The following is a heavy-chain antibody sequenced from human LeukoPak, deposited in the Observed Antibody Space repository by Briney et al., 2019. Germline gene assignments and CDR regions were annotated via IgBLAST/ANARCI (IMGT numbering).Heavy chain of an antibody. Sequence: ASVKVSCKASGYTFTSYDFNWLRQATGQGPEWMGWMNPNSGATGYAQKFQGRITMTRSASINTAYMELTDLRSEDTAVYYCARDPSTTVGVAFDIWGQGTVVTVSS. V-gene: IGHV1-8*01. D-gene: IGHD4-23*01. CDR1: GYTFTSYD. CDR3: ARDPSTTVGVAFDI. J-gene: IGHJ3*02. CDR2: MNPNSGAT.